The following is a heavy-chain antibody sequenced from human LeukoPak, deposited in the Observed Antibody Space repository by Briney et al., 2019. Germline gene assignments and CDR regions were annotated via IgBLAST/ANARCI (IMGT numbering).Heavy chain of an antibody. J-gene: IGHJ4*02. D-gene: IGHD3-22*01. V-gene: IGHV1-2*02. CDR1: GYTFTGYY. Sequence: ASVKVSCKASGYTFTGYYMHWVRQAPGQGLEWMGWINPNSGGTNYAQKFQGRVTMTRDTSISTAYMELSRLRSDDTAVYYCARSGRHYDSSGYCDYWGQGTLVTVSS. CDR2: INPNSGGT. CDR3: ARSGRHYDSSGYCDY.